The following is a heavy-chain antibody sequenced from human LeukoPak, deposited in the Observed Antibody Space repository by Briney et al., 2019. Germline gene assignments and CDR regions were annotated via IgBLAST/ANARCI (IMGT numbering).Heavy chain of an antibody. Sequence: ASVKVSCKASGYTFTSYGISGVRQAPGQGLEWMGWISAYNGNTNYAQKLQGRVTMTTDTSTSTAYMELRSLRSDDTAVYYCAREAIQLERPAGDYWGQGTLVTVSS. CDR3: AREAIQLERPAGDY. D-gene: IGHD1-1*01. CDR1: GYTFTSYG. J-gene: IGHJ4*02. CDR2: ISAYNGNT. V-gene: IGHV1-18*01.